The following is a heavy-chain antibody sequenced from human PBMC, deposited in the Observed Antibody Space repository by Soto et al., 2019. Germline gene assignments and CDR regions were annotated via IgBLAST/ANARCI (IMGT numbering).Heavy chain of an antibody. V-gene: IGHV4-39*01. CDR3: ARHRPTGISYPFYH. Sequence: SETLSLTCAVSGTSISSSIRYWGWVRQSPGKGLEWIGSIYYTGTTYYYSPSLTSRITISLDASKNHFSLKMKSVTAADAAVYYCARHRPTGISYPFYHWGLGTLVTFSS. CDR1: GTSISSSIRY. D-gene: IGHD6-13*01. CDR2: IYYTGTT. J-gene: IGHJ4*02.